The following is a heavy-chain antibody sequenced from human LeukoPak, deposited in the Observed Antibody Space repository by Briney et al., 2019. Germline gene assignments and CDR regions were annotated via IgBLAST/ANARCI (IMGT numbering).Heavy chain of an antibody. CDR1: GFTIYSNS. CDR2: ISSSNSYI. CDR3: ARSPSPYYYDSSGYYWDFDY. V-gene: IGHV3-21*01. Sequence: GSLTLSGAASGFTIYSNSRNWVPQAPGNGLKGCSSISSSNSYIYYADSVQGRFTITRDNAKNSLYLQMNSLRAEDTAVYYCARSPSPYYYDSSGYYWDFDYWGQGTLVTVSS. J-gene: IGHJ4*02. D-gene: IGHD3-22*01.